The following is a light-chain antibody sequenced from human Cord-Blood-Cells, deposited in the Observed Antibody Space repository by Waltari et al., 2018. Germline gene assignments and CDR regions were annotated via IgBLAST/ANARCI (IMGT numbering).Light chain of an antibody. CDR2: AAS. J-gene: IGKJ4*01. CDR1: QSISSY. V-gene: IGKV1-39*01. CDR3: QQSYSTPLT. Sequence: DIQMTQSPSSLSASVGDRVTITCRASQSISSYLNWYQQKPGKAPKLLIYAASSLQSGVPSRFSGSGSGTDFTLTISSLQPEDFATYYCQQSYSTPLTLGGGTTVQIK.